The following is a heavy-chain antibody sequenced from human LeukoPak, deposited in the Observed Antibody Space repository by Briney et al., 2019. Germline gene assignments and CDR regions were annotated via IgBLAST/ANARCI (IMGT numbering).Heavy chain of an antibody. CDR3: ARETSITMVRGQGHYYYYYMDV. CDR2: INPNSGGT. V-gene: IGHV1-2*06. Sequence: ASVKVSCKASGYTFTGYYMHWVRQAPGQGLEWMGRINPNSGGTNYAQKFQGRVTMTRDTSISTAYMELSRLRSDDTAVYYCARETSITMVRGQGHYYYYYMDVWGKGTTVTVSS. CDR1: GYTFTGYY. D-gene: IGHD3-10*01. J-gene: IGHJ6*03.